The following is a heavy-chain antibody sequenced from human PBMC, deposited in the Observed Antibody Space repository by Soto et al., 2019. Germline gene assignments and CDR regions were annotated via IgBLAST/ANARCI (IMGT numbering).Heavy chain of an antibody. CDR1: GYTFSDFD. J-gene: IGHJ6*02. V-gene: IGHV1-8*01. CDR3: ARGNPFAYAGFDV. CDR2: MNAKSGDT. Sequence: QARLEQSGAELKRPGASVKVSCKAPGYTFSDFDINWLRQASGQGPVWMGWMNAKSGDTFFAQRFQAKCNMTWDTSLSTAYMEVGSLTSDDTAIYYCARGNPFAYAGFDVWGQGTTVAVSS. D-gene: IGHD3-16*01.